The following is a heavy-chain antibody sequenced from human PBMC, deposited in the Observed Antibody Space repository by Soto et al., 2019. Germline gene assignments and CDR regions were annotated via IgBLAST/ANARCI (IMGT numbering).Heavy chain of an antibody. D-gene: IGHD2-2*01. Sequence: GSLRLSCAASGFTFSNVLLSWVRQCPGKGLGWVGRIKSRTENETTDYASPARGRFIISSDDSKNMLYLQLNSLKSEDTGVYYCATVLPNAASWFAFCGQWTPVAVSS. CDR3: ATVLPNAASWFAF. CDR2: IKSRTENETT. V-gene: IGHV3-15*01. J-gene: IGHJ4*02. CDR1: GFTFSNVL.